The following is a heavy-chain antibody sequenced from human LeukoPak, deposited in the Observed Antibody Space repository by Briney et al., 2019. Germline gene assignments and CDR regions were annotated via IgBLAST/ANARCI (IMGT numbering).Heavy chain of an antibody. CDR3: ARDISSWPYYYYGMDV. CDR2: IYYSGST. CDR1: GGSFSSYY. V-gene: IGHV4-39*07. D-gene: IGHD6-13*01. J-gene: IGHJ6*02. Sequence: PSESLSLTCAVYGGSFSSYYWGWIRQPPGKGLEWIGSIYYSGSTYYNPSLKSRVTISVDTSKNQFSLKLSSVTAADTAVYYCARDISSWPYYYYGMDVWGQGTTVTVSS.